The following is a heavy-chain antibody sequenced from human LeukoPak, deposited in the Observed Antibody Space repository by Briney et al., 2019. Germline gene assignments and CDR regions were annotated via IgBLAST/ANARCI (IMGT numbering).Heavy chain of an antibody. CDR3: AKDSSESTMIVVVLDY. D-gene: IGHD3-22*01. CDR1: GFTFSSYA. Sequence: GRSLRLSCAASGFTFSSYAMSWVRQAPGKGLEWVSAISGSGGSTYYADSVKGRFTISRDNSKNTLYLQMNSLRAEDTAVYYCAKDSSESTMIVVVLDYWGQGTLVTVSS. J-gene: IGHJ4*02. V-gene: IGHV3-23*01. CDR2: ISGSGGST.